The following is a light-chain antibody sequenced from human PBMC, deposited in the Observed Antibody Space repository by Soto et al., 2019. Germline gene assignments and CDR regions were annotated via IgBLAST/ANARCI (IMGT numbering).Light chain of an antibody. J-gene: IGLJ2*01. V-gene: IGLV1-44*01. CDR1: SSNIGTNT. Sequence: QSVLTQPPSASGTPGQRVTISSSGSSSNIGTNTVNWYQQLPGTAPKLLIYNNNQRPSGVPDRFSASKSGTSASLAISGLQSEDDADYYCAAWDDSLNGLVFGGGTKLTVL. CDR2: NNN. CDR3: AAWDDSLNGLV.